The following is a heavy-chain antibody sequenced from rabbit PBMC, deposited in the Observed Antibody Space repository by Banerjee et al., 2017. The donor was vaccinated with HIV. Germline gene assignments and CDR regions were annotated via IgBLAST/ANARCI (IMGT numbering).Heavy chain of an antibody. CDR2: IYTGSGST. J-gene: IGHJ4*01. D-gene: IGHD7-1*01. CDR3: ARDYADYTGYGYYFNL. V-gene: IGHV1S45*01. Sequence: QEQLEESGGGLVKPEGSLTLTCKASGFDLSSYYYMCWVRQAPGKGLEWIGCIYTGSGSTYYASWAKGRFTISKTSSTTVTLQMTSLTAADTATYFCARDYADYTGYGYYFNLWGPGTLVTVS. CDR1: GFDLSSYYY.